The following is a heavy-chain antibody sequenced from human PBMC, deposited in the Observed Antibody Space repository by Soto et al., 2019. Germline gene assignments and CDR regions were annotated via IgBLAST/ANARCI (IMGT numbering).Heavy chain of an antibody. CDR3: AKDVREWLRNAFDL. Sequence: EVQLLESGGGLVQPGGSLRLSCVASGFTFRTYAMTWVRQAPGKGLECVSSISGSGGNTHFADSVKGRFTISRDNSKDTVYLQMDSLRVEDTALYYCAKDVREWLRNAFDLWGQGTMVTVSS. J-gene: IGHJ3*01. D-gene: IGHD5-12*01. V-gene: IGHV3-23*01. CDR1: GFTFRTYA. CDR2: ISGSGGNT.